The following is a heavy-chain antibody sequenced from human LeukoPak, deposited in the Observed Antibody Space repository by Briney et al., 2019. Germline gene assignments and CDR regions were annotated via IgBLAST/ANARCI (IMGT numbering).Heavy chain of an antibody. CDR3: VRVKYYDFWSGNDAFDM. CDR2: IKQDGSEK. Sequence: GGSLRLSCAASGFTFSNYWMSWVRQAPGKGLEWVANIKQDGSEKYYVDSVKGRFTISRDNAKNSLYLQMNSLRSEDTAVYYCVRVKYYDFWSGNDAFDMWGQGTMVTVSS. D-gene: IGHD3-3*01. V-gene: IGHV3-7*01. J-gene: IGHJ3*02. CDR1: GFTFSNYW.